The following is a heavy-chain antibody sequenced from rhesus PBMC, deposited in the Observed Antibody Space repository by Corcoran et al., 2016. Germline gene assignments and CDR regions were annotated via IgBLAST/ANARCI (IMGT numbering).Heavy chain of an antibody. CDR3: ARGGYSSGWRYGLDS. D-gene: IGHD2-8*01. CDR2: LYWDNDK. CDR1: GFSLSTSGVG. V-gene: IGHV2S1*01. Sequence: QVTLKESGPALVKPTQILTLTCTFSGFSLSTSGVGVAWIRQPPGKPLEWLSSLYWDNDKYYITSLRSRLTISKDTSENQVVLTMTNMDPVDTATYYCARGGYSSGWRYGLDSWGQGVVVTVSS. J-gene: IGHJ6*01.